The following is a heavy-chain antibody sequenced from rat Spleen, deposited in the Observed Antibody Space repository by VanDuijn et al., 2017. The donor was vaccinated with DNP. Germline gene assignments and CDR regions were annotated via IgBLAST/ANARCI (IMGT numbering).Heavy chain of an antibody. CDR1: GFSLNSYH. Sequence: QVQLKESGPGLVQPSQTLSLTCTVAGFSLNSYHVHWVRQPSGKGLEWMGRIQSGGNTDYNSALKSRLSISRDTSKSQVFLKMNSVQTEDPAMYFCAVLGRYYWGHGVMVPVSS. CDR2: IQSGGNT. CDR3: AVLGRYY. V-gene: IGHV2-27*01. J-gene: IGHJ2*01.